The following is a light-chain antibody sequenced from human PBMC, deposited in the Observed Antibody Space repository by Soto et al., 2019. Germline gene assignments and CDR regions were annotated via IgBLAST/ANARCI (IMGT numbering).Light chain of an antibody. CDR1: QRITT. Sequence: EIVMTQSPATLSLSPGERANLSCRASQRITTVAWYPQKPVQAPRLLIYGLSIRSPGVPARFSVSGSGTEFTLTISSLQSEDFAGSFCQQEYDWQTFGQGTRGEV. J-gene: IGKJ1*01. CDR2: GLS. CDR3: QQEYDWQT. V-gene: IGKV3-15*01.